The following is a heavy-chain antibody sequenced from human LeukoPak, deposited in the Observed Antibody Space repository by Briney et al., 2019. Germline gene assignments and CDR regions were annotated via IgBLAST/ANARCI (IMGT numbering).Heavy chain of an antibody. CDR1: RFTFSNYA. Sequence: GGSLRLSCVMSRFTFSNYAMNWVRQAPGKGLEWVSDISTSSDSTYHIESVRGRFTISRDNSKNTLYLQMNSLRVDDTAVYYCASGLYGGVFDNWGQGTLVTVSS. D-gene: IGHD4/OR15-4a*01. J-gene: IGHJ4*02. CDR2: ISTSSDST. V-gene: IGHV3-23*01. CDR3: ASGLYGGVFDN.